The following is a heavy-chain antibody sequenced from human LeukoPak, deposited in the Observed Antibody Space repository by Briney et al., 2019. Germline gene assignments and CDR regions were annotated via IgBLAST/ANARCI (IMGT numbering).Heavy chain of an antibody. Sequence: GRSLRLSCAASGFTFSSYSMNWVRQAPGKGLEWVSSISSSSSYIYYADSVKGRFTISRDNAKNSLYLQMNSLRAEDTAVYYCECTSCRPKYNWFDPWGQGTLVTVSS. D-gene: IGHD2-2*01. CDR1: GFTFSSYS. J-gene: IGHJ5*02. CDR2: ISSSSSYI. V-gene: IGHV3-21*01. CDR3: ECTSCRPKYNWFDP.